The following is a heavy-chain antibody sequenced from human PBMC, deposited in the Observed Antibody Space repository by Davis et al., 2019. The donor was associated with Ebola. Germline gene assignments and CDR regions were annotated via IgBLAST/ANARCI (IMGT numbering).Heavy chain of an antibody. D-gene: IGHD3-3*01. CDR1: GGSFSDYY. V-gene: IGHV4-34*01. Sequence: MPSETLSLTCAVYGGSFSDYYWSWIRQPPGKGLEWIGEINHSGSTNYNPSLTSRVTISVDTSKNQFSLKLSSVTAADTAVYYCARGRYEFWSGYYRGPFDYWGQGTLVTVSS. CDR3: ARGRYEFWSGYYRGPFDY. J-gene: IGHJ4*02. CDR2: INHSGST.